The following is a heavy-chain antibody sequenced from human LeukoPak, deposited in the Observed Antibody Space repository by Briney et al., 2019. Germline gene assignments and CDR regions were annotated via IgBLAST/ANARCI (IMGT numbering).Heavy chain of an antibody. V-gene: IGHV4-30-2*01. CDR1: GGSISSSSYY. CDR2: IYHSGST. Sequence: SETLSLTCTVSGGSISSSSYYWGWIRQPPGKGLEWIGYIYHSGSTYYNPSLKSRVTISVDRSKNQFSLKLSSVTAADTAVYYCARVVQYYYGSGGYCDAFDIWGQGTMVTVSS. D-gene: IGHD3-10*01. CDR3: ARVVQYYYGSGGYCDAFDI. J-gene: IGHJ3*02.